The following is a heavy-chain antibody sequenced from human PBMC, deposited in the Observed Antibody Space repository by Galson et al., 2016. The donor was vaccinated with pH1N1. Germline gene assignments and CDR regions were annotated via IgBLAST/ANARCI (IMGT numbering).Heavy chain of an antibody. CDR3: TRDPGRRRDY. J-gene: IGHJ4*02. CDR1: GYTFTNYS. Sequence: SVKVSCKASGYTFTNYSLHWVRQAPGQGLEWMGVIDPSGGDITYAQKFQGRGTMTRDTSTRTVYMELSSLKSDDTAVYYCTRDPGRRRDYWGQGTLVTVSS. CDR2: IDPSGGDI. V-gene: IGHV1-46*03.